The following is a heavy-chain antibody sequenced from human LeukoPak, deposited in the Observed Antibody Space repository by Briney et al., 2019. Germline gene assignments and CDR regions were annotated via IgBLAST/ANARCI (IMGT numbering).Heavy chain of an antibody. CDR1: GFAFTNFA. Sequence: GGSLRLSCAASGFAFTNFAMHWVRQAPGKGLEWVAVISYDGNNKYYADSVKGRFTISRDNSKNTLYLQMNSLRSEDTAVYYCARGEGSYWGQGTLVTVSS. CDR2: ISYDGNNK. V-gene: IGHV3-30-3*01. CDR3: ARGEGSY. J-gene: IGHJ4*02. D-gene: IGHD1-26*01.